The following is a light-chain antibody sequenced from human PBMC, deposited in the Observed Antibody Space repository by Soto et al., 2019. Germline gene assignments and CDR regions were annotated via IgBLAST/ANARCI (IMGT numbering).Light chain of an antibody. V-gene: IGKV1-5*03. Sequence: EIHMTQSRSTLSGSLGDRVTITCRAVQTISSWLAWYQQKPGKAPKLLIYKASTLKSGVPSRFSGSGSGTEFTLTISSLQPDDFATYYCQHYNSYSEAFGQGTKVAIK. J-gene: IGKJ1*01. CDR2: KAS. CDR3: QHYNSYSEA. CDR1: QTISSW.